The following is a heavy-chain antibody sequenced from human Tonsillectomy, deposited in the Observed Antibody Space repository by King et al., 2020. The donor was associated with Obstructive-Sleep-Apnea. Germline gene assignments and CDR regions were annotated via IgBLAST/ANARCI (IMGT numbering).Heavy chain of an antibody. J-gene: IGHJ5*02. Sequence: TLKESGPALVKPTQTLTLTCTFSGFSLTTSGMCVSWIRQPPGKALEWLARIHWGDHKYYCTYLRSRLTISKDTSKNQVVLTMTNMDPVDTATYYCARILRVGGRGNWLDTWGQGSLVTVSS. V-gene: IGHV2-70*11. CDR1: GFSLTTSGMC. D-gene: IGHD1-26*01. CDR3: ARILRVGGRGNWLDT. CDR2: IHWGDHK.